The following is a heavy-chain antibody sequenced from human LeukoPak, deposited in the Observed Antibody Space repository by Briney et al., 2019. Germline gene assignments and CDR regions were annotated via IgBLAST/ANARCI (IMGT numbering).Heavy chain of an antibody. V-gene: IGHV3-30*04. CDR1: GFTFSSYA. D-gene: IGHD1-26*01. Sequence: TGGSLRLSCAASGFTFSSYAMHWVRQAPGKGLEWVAVISYDGSNKYYADSVKGRFTISRDNSKNTLYLQMNSLRAEDTAVYYCARVGGSYMYFDYWGQGIPVTVSS. CDR3: ARVGGSYMYFDY. CDR2: ISYDGSNK. J-gene: IGHJ4*02.